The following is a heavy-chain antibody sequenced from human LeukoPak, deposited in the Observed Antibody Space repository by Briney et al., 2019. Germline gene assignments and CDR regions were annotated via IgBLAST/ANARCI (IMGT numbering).Heavy chain of an antibody. D-gene: IGHD2-21*02. Sequence: ASVKVSCKASGYTFSGYYMHWVRQAPGQGLEWMGWINPNSGGTNYARKFQGRVTMTRDTSISTAYMELSRLTSDDTAVYYCTNRVTSSAFDIWGQGTMVTVSS. CDR3: TNRVTSSAFDI. V-gene: IGHV1-2*02. CDR2: INPNSGGT. J-gene: IGHJ3*02. CDR1: GYTFSGYY.